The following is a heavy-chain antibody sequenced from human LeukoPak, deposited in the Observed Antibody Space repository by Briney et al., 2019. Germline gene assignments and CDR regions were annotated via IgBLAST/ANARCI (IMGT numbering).Heavy chain of an antibody. J-gene: IGHJ4*02. CDR2: ISYDGSNK. D-gene: IGHD3-9*01. V-gene: IGHV3-30*04. CDR1: GFTFSSYA. Sequence: PGGSLRLSCAASGFTFSSYAMHWVRQAPGKGLEWVAVISYDGSNKYYADSVKGRFTISRDNSKNTLYLQMNSLRAEDTAVYYCASQGGRLLRYFDWLSPYWGQGTLVTVSS. CDR3: ASQGGRLLRYFDWLSPY.